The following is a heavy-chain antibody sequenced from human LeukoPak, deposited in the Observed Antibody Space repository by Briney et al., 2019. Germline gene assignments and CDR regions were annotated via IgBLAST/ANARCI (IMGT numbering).Heavy chain of an antibody. J-gene: IGHJ6*03. D-gene: IGHD3-10*01. CDR2: ISYIGTT. V-gene: IGHV4-59*11. CDR3: ASRWYYYGSGSYSKPHMDV. CDR1: DDSFSSHY. Sequence: SETLSLTCAVSDDSFSSHYWTWIRQPPGKGLEWIGYISYIGTTNYNPSLKSRVTISIDTSKNQFSLKLSSVTAADTAVYYCASRWYYYGSGSYSKPHMDVWGKGTTVTVSS.